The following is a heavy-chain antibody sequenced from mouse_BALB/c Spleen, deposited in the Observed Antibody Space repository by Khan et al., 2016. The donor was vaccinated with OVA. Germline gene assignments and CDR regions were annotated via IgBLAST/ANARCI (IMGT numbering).Heavy chain of an antibody. Sequence: VQLQESAAELAKPGASVKLSCKVSGYTFIHYWILWVKQRPGQCLVWIGYINPRTGYTEYNQHFKDKATLTADNPSSTAFMQLRSLPSEDSAVFDCSRMGLRWYFDYWGQGTTLTVSS. J-gene: IGHJ2*01. CDR1: GYTFIHYW. CDR2: INPRTGYT. V-gene: IGHV1-7*01. D-gene: IGHD1-1*01. CDR3: SRMGLRWYFDY.